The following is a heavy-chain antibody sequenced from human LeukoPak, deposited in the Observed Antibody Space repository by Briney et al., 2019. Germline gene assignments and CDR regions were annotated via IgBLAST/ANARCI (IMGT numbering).Heavy chain of an antibody. CDR2: IRYDGSNK. CDR1: GFTFSSYG. D-gene: IGHD4-17*01. CDR3: XXXXXXVDYGALKWFDP. V-gene: IGHV3-30*02. Sequence: GGSLRLSCAASGFTFSSYGMHWVRQAPGKGLEWVAFIRYDGSNKYYADSVKGRFTISRDNSKNTVYLQMNSLRAEGTAVYYXXXXXXXVDYGALKWFDPWGQGTLVTVSS. J-gene: IGHJ5*02.